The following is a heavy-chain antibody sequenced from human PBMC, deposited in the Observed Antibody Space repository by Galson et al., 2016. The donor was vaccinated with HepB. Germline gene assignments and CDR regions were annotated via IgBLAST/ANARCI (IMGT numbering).Heavy chain of an antibody. CDR3: ARDHRGIAAAGTGGY. J-gene: IGHJ4*02. Sequence: SLRLSCAASGFPVSYHYISWVRQAPGKGLEWVSVIYTGGTTYYADHVQGRFSISRDNSKNTLFLQMNSLRPDDTAVYYCARDHRGIAAAGTGGYWGQGTLVTVSS. V-gene: IGHV3-53*05. D-gene: IGHD6-13*01. CDR1: GFPVSYHY. CDR2: IYTGGTT.